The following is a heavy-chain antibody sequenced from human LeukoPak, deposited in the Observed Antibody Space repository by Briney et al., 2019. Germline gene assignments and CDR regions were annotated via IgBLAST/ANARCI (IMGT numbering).Heavy chain of an antibody. CDR1: GFTFSSYW. Sequence: GSLRLSCAASGFTFSSYWMSWVRQAPGKGLEWIGEIYHSGSTNYNPSLKSRVTISVDKSKNQFSLKLSSVTAADTAVYYCASQLNKYYYDSSGYLSSTGGGYFQHWGQGTLVTVSS. J-gene: IGHJ1*01. CDR2: IYHSGST. CDR3: ASQLNKYYYDSSGYLSSTGGGYFQH. D-gene: IGHD3-22*01. V-gene: IGHV4-4*02.